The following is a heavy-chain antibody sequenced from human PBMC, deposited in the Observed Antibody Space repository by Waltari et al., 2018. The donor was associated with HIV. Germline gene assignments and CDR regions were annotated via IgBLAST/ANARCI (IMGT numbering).Heavy chain of an antibody. CDR3: TRVGFGSGTYYFPGGY. CDR2: INPNSGDP. J-gene: IGHJ4*02. D-gene: IGHD3-10*01. Sequence: QVQLVQSGAEVKSPGDSVKVSCKASGYTFTGYYIHWVRQAPGQGLEWMGWINPNSGDPNYAQKFQGRVIMTRDTSINTVYMELSRLTSDDTAVYYCTRVGFGSGTYYFPGGYWGQGTLVTVSS. CDR1: GYTFTGYY. V-gene: IGHV1-2*02.